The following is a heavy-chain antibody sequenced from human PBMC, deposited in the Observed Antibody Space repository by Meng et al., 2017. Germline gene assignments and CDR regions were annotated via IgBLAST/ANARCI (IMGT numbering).Heavy chain of an antibody. D-gene: IGHD3-10*01. CDR2: ISYDGSNK. CDR1: GFTFSSYA. V-gene: IGHV3-30*07. J-gene: IGHJ4*02. CDR3: AKDSAITPPFDY. Sequence: QVQLVESGGGVVQPGRSLRLSCAASGFTFSSYAMHWVRQAPGKGLEWVAVISYDGSNKYYADSVKGRFTISRDNSKNTLYLQMNSLRAEDTAVYYCAKDSAITPPFDYWGQGTLVTVSS.